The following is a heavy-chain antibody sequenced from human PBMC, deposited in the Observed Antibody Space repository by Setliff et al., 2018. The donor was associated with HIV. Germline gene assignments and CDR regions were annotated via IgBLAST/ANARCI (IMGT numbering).Heavy chain of an antibody. CDR2: IHYSGST. CDR1: GASVSSSTYY. Sequence: KPSETLSLTCTVSGASVSSSTYYWGWIRQPPGKGLEWIGYIHYSGSTSYNPSLKSRLTISVDTSKNQFSLKLSSVTAADTAVYYCARSAVVVPADYNFWSGYPTAHAFDIWGQGTMVTVSS. V-gene: IGHV4-39*07. D-gene: IGHD3-3*01. J-gene: IGHJ3*02. CDR3: ARSAVVVPADYNFWSGYPTAHAFDI.